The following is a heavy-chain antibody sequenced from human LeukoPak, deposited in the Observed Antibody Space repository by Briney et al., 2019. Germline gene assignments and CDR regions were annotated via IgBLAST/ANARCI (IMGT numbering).Heavy chain of an antibody. D-gene: IGHD6-19*01. CDR2: ITGSGTST. V-gene: IGHV3-23*01. J-gene: IGHJ4*02. Sequence: GGSLRLSCAASGFTFSSYAMSWVRQAPGKGLEWVSTITGSGTSTYYADSVKGRFTISRDNSKSTLYLQMNSLRAEDTAVYYCARASGWTHYFDYWGQGTLVTVSS. CDR3: ARASGWTHYFDY. CDR1: GFTFSSYA.